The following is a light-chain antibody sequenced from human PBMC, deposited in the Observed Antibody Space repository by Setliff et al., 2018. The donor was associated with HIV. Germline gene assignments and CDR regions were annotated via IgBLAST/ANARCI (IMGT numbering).Light chain of an antibody. J-gene: IGLJ1*01. V-gene: IGLV1-36*01. CDR3: AAWDDRLNGYV. CDR2: YDD. Sequence: QSVLTQPPSVSEAPRQRVTISCSGSSSNIGNNAVNWYRKLPGKGPKLLIYYDDLLPSGVSDRFSGSKSGTSASLAISGLQSDDEADYYCAAWDDRLNGYVFGTGTKVTVL. CDR1: SSNIGNNA.